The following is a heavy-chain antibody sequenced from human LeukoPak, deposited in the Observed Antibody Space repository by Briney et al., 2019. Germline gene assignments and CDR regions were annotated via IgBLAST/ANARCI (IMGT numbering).Heavy chain of an antibody. V-gene: IGHV1-18*01. Sequence: ASVKVSCKASGYTFTSYGISWVRQAPGQGLEWMGWISAYNGNTNYAQKLQGRVTMTTDTSTSTAYMELRSLRSDDTAVYYCARGKRYSSSPPVYSSSWYWFDPWGQGTLVTVSS. CDR1: GYTFTSYG. D-gene: IGHD6-13*01. CDR2: ISAYNGNT. J-gene: IGHJ5*02. CDR3: ARGKRYSSSPPVYSSSWYWFDP.